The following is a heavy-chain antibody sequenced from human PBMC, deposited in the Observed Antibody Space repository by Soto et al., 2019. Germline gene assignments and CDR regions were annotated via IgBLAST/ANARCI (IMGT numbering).Heavy chain of an antibody. CDR2: INHSGST. D-gene: IGHD2-15*01. CDR3: ARGGRGYSGYDHDAVVVAATRRGFDY. Sequence: PSETLSLTCAVYGGSFSGYYWSWIRQPPGKGLEWIGEINHSGSTNYNPSLKSRVTISVDTSKNQFSLKLSSVTAADTAVYYCARGGRGYSGYDHDAVVVAATRRGFDYWGQGTLVTVSS. V-gene: IGHV4-34*01. J-gene: IGHJ4*02. CDR1: GGSFSGYY.